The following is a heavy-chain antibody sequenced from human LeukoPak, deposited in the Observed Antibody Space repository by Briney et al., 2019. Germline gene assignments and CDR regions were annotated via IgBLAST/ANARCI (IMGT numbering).Heavy chain of an antibody. D-gene: IGHD6-13*01. V-gene: IGHV1-18*01. Sequence: GASVKLSCKASGYTFTNYGISWVRQAPGQGLEWMGWISAYNGDTNYAQKLRGRVTTTTDTSTSTAYMEMRSLTFDDTAVYYCARGPIAAAGVTALPYWGQGTLVTVSS. CDR1: GYTFTNYG. CDR3: ARGPIAAAGVTALPY. CDR2: ISAYNGDT. J-gene: IGHJ4*02.